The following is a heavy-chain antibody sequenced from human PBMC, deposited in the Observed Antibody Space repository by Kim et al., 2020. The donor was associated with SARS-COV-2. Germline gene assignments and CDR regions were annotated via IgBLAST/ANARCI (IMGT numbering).Heavy chain of an antibody. CDR1: GGTFSSYA. D-gene: IGHD3-10*01. Sequence: SVKVSCKASGGTFSSYAISWVRQAPGQGLEWMGGIIPIFGTANYAQKFQGRVTITADESTSTAYMGLSSLRSEDTAVYYCARDRSWGITMVRGAVGYYGMDVWGQGTTVTVSS. J-gene: IGHJ6*02. V-gene: IGHV1-69*13. CDR3: ARDRSWGITMVRGAVGYYGMDV. CDR2: IIPIFGTA.